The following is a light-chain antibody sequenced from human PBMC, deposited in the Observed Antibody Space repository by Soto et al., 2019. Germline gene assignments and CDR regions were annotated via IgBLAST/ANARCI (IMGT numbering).Light chain of an antibody. CDR2: AAS. J-gene: IGKJ1*01. V-gene: IGKV1-8*01. CDR1: QGISSY. CDR3: HQCANCPPKWT. Sequence: AIRMTQSPSSFSASTGDRVPITCRASQGISSYLAVYQQTPGKGTKLLVYAASTLQSGIASRFSGSGSGTDFTLTISSLQPEAFAVSYWHQCANCPPKWTFGQGTKVDIK.